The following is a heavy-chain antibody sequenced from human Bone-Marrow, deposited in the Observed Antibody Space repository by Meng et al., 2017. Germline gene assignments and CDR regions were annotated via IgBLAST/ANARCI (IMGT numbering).Heavy chain of an antibody. CDR1: GFTFSSYA. CDR2: ISYYGSNK. V-gene: IGHV3-30*01. CDR3: ARAYGSGWYGY. Sequence: VNLLDCWVEVQKPGDSVKVSCKASGFTFSSYAMHWVSQAPGKGLEWVAVISYYGSNKYYADSVKGRFTISRDNSKNTLYLQMNSLRAEDTAVYYCARAYGSGWYGYWGQGTLVTVSS. J-gene: IGHJ4*02. D-gene: IGHD6-19*01.